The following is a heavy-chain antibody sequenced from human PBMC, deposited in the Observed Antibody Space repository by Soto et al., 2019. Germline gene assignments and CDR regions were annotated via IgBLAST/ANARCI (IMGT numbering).Heavy chain of an antibody. J-gene: IGHJ4*02. CDR3: ARDFRMLAVFDY. Sequence: SETLSLTCTVSGGSVSSGSYYWSWIRQPPGKGLEWIGYIYYSGSTNYNPSLKSRVTISVDTSKNQFSLKLSSVTAAHTAVYYCARDFRMLAVFDYWGQGTLVTVSS. D-gene: IGHD2-8*01. V-gene: IGHV4-61*01. CDR1: GGSVSSGSYY. CDR2: IYYSGST.